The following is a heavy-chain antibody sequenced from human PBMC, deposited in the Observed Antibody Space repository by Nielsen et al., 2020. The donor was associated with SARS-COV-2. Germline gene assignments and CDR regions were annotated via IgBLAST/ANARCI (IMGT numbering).Heavy chain of an antibody. V-gene: IGHV4-30-2*01. CDR2: IYYSGST. CDR1: GGTISSGIFS. CDR3: ATGNKIYDDAFDV. Sequence: SETLSLTCAVSGGTISSGIFSWLWIRQPPGKGLEWIGYIYYSGSTYYNPSLESRVTISVDRSKSQFSLRLTSVTAADTAVYFCATGNKIYDDAFDVWGQGAMVTVSS. J-gene: IGHJ3*01. D-gene: IGHD1/OR15-1a*01.